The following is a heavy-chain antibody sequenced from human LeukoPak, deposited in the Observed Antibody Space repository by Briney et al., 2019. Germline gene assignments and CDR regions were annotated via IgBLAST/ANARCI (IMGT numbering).Heavy chain of an antibody. CDR1: GGSISSYY. Sequence: PSETLSLTCTVSGGSISSYYWSWIRQPPGKGLEWIGYIYYSGSTNYNPSLKSRVTISVDTSKNQFSLKLSSVTAADTAVYYCAKEVAVAGRDPDAFDIWGQGTVVTVSS. J-gene: IGHJ3*02. D-gene: IGHD6-19*01. CDR2: IYYSGST. CDR3: AKEVAVAGRDPDAFDI. V-gene: IGHV4-59*01.